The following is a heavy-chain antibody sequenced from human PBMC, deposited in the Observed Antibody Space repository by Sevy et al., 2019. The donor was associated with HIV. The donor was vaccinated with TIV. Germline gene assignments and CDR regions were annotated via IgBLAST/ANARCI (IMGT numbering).Heavy chain of an antibody. CDR3: AREGGHVNIFGVVPRDAMDV. D-gene: IGHD3-3*02. CDR1: GFTFSPYS. Sequence: GGSLRLSCAASGFTFSPYSMNWVRQAPGKGLEWVSSISSSSSYIYYADSVKGQFIISRDNAKNSLYLQMNSLRAEDTAVYYWAREGGHVNIFGVVPRDAMDVWGQGTTVTVSS. J-gene: IGHJ6*02. V-gene: IGHV3-21*01. CDR2: ISSSSSYI.